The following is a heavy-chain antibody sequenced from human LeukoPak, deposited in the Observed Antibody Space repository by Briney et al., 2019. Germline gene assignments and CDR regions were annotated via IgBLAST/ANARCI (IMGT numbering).Heavy chain of an antibody. J-gene: IGHJ4*02. CDR1: GGSFSGYY. CDR3: AKGTDLHSSGYYLYFLNY. D-gene: IGHD3-22*01. V-gene: IGHV3-23*01. Sequence: PSETLSLTCAVYGGSFSGYYWSWIRQPPGKGLEWVSGMSSRGTYYADSVKGRFTTSRDTSENTLYLQMNSLRAEDTAVYYCAKGTDLHSSGYYLYFLNYWGQGTLVTVSS. CDR2: MSSRGT.